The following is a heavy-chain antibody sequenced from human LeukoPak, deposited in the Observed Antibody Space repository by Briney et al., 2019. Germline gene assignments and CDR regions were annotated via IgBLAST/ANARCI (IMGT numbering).Heavy chain of an antibody. CDR3: ARRSLRFLEWLYAGSYGMDV. V-gene: IGHV4-59*05. CDR2: IYYSGST. CDR1: GFTFSDYY. J-gene: IGHJ6*02. D-gene: IGHD3-3*01. Sequence: LRLSCAASGFTFSDYYMSWLRQPPGKGLEWIGRIYYSGSTYYNPSLKSRVTISVDTSKNQFSLKLSSVTAADTAVYYCARRSLRFLEWLYAGSYGMDVWGQGTTVTVSS.